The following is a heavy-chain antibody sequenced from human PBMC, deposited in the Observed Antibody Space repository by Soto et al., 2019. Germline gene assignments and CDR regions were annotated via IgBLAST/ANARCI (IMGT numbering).Heavy chain of an antibody. CDR2: IYYSGST. CDR1: GGSISSYY. Sequence: SETLSLTCTVSGGSISSYYWSWIRQPPGKGLEWIGYIYYSGSTNYNPSLKSRVTISVDTSKNQFSLKLSSVTAADTAVYYCAKSGYCSSTSCPNWFDPWGQGTLVTVSS. J-gene: IGHJ5*02. V-gene: IGHV4-59*08. D-gene: IGHD2-2*03. CDR3: AKSGYCSSTSCPNWFDP.